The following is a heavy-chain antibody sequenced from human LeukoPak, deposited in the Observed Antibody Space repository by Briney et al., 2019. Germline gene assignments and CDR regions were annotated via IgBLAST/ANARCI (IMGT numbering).Heavy chain of an antibody. CDR3: ARSRGSGFLEWLPTD. CDR2: ISYSGST. D-gene: IGHD3-3*01. Sequence: SETLSLTCTVSGGSISGTGYYWGWIRQPPGKGLEWIGSISYSGSTYYNPSLKSRVTISVDTSKNQFSLKLSSVTAADTTVYYCARSRGSGFLEWLPTDWGQGTLVTVSS. J-gene: IGHJ4*02. CDR1: GGSISGTGYY. V-gene: IGHV4-39*01.